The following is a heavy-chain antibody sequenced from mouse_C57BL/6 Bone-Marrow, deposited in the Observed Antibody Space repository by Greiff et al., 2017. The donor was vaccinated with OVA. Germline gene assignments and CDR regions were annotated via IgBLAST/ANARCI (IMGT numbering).Heavy chain of an antibody. CDR1: GYTFTSYG. V-gene: IGHV1-81*01. J-gene: IGHJ2*01. CDR2: IYPRSGNT. D-gene: IGHD1-1*01. CDR3: ARRRVYYGTYFDY. Sequence: QVQLQQSGAELARPGASVKLSCKASGYTFTSYGISWVKQRTGQGLEWIGEIYPRSGNTYYNEKFKGNATLTADKSSSTAYMELRSLTSEDSAVYFCARRRVYYGTYFDYWGQGTTLTVSS.